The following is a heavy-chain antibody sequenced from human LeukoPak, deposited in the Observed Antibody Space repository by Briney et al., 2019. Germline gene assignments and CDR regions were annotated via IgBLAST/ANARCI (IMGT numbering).Heavy chain of an antibody. CDR3: ARGGGDYYDFWSGYYTDIYYYYYMDV. CDR2: INHSGST. CDR1: GGSFSGYY. V-gene: IGHV4-34*01. J-gene: IGHJ6*03. Sequence: PSETLSLTCAVYGGSFSGYYWSWIRQPPGKGLEWIGEINHSGSTNYNPSLKSRVTISVDTSKNQFSLKLSSVTAADTAVYYCARGGGDYYDFWSGYYTDIYYYYYMDVWGKGTTVTVSS. D-gene: IGHD3-3*01.